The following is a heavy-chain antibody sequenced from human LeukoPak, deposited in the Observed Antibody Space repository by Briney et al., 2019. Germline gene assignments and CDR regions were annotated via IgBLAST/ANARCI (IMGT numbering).Heavy chain of an antibody. CDR2: IYTSGST. Sequence: SETLSLTCTVSGGSISSGSYYWSWIRQPAGKGLEWIGRIYTSGSTNYNPSLKSRVTISVDTSKNQFSLKLSSVTAADTAVYHCARERWLHLEDYWGQGTLVTVSS. D-gene: IGHD5-24*01. CDR1: GGSISSGSYY. J-gene: IGHJ4*02. V-gene: IGHV4-61*02. CDR3: ARERWLHLEDY.